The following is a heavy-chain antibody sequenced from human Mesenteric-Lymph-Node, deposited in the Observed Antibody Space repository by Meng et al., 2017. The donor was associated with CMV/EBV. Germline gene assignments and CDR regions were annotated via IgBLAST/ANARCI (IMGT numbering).Heavy chain of an antibody. V-gene: IGHV3-73*01. J-gene: IGHJ4*02. CDR3: AWGVSTSQSFDY. Sequence: ASGLTFSDSAMHWVRQASGKGLEWVGRIKNKANNYATAYAASVKGRFTVSRDDSKNMAYLQMNSLKTEDTALYYCAWGVSTSQSFDYWGQGTLVTVSS. CDR1: GLTFSDSA. D-gene: IGHD5/OR15-5a*01. CDR2: IKNKANNYAT.